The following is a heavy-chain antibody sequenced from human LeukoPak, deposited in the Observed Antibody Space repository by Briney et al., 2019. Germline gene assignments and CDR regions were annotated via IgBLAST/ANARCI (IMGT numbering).Heavy chain of an antibody. V-gene: IGHV1-24*01. Sequence: ASVKVSCKVSGYTLTELSMHWVRQAPGKGLEWMGGFDPEDGETIYAQKFQGRVTMTEDTSTDTAYMELSSLRSEDTAVYYCARLAHVRGQNPSYDYWGQGTLVTVSS. CDR1: GYTLTELS. CDR2: FDPEDGET. D-gene: IGHD2-15*01. CDR3: ARLAHVRGQNPSYDY. J-gene: IGHJ4*02.